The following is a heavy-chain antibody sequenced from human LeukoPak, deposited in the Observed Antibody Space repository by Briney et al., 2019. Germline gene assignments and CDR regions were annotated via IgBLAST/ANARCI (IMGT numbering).Heavy chain of an antibody. CDR2: IRYSGTT. Sequence: SETLSLTCTVPGGSISSTYDHWDWIRQPPGKGLEWMGSIRYSGTTYYNPSLKGRVTILVDTSNNQFSLRLRSVTAADTAVYYCARRLHYFDYWGQGSLVTVSS. V-gene: IGHV4-39*01. D-gene: IGHD2-21*02. J-gene: IGHJ4*02. CDR1: GGSISSTYDH. CDR3: ARRLHYFDY.